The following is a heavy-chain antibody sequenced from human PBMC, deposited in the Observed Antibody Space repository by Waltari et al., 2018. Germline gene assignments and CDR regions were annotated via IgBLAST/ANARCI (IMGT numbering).Heavy chain of an antibody. V-gene: IGHV3-48*03. D-gene: IGHD3-10*01. Sequence: EAQLVESGGGLVQPGGSLRLSCAASGFAFSSFEMNWVRQAPGKGRGGISYISASGSAAFYADSVEGRFTTSRDNAKTSLFLQMNSLRVDDTAVYYCARRGDLWGQGTLVTVSS. CDR1: GFAFSSFE. CDR3: ARRGDL. J-gene: IGHJ5*02. CDR2: ISASGSAA.